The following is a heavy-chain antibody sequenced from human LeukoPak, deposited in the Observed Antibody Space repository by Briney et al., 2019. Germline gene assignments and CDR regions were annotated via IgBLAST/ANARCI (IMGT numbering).Heavy chain of an antibody. CDR1: GFTXSXXX. Sequence: PPGGSLRLSCAASGFTXSXXXXXWXXQXXXXXXXXVSAISGSGGSTYYADSVKGRFTISRDNSKNTLYLQMNSLRAEDTAVYYCAKAVRGATHFDYWGQGTLVTVSS. CDR2: ISGSGGST. CDR3: AKAVRGATHFDY. V-gene: IGHV3-23*01. D-gene: IGHD1-26*01. J-gene: IGHJ4*02.